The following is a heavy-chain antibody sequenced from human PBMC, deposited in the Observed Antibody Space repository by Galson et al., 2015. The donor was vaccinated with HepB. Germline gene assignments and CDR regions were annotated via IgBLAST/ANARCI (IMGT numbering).Heavy chain of an antibody. J-gene: IGHJ4*02. V-gene: IGHV3-7*03. CDR3: VRAPGGNYSY. Sequence: SLRLSCAASGFTFSSYWMSWVRQAPGKGLEWVANIKQDGSEKYYVDPVKGRFTISRDNAKNSLYLQMNSLRADDTAVYYCVRAPGGNYSYWGQGILVTVSS. CDR1: GFTFSSYW. D-gene: IGHD1-26*01. CDR2: IKQDGSEK.